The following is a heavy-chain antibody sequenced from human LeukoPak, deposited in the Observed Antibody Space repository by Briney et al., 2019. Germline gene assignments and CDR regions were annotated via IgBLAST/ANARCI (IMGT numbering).Heavy chain of an antibody. CDR2: INSDGSST. V-gene: IGHV3-74*01. CDR1: GFTFSSYW. D-gene: IGHD3-10*01. J-gene: IGHJ3*02. Sequence: GGSLRLSCAASGFTFSSYWMHWVRQAPGKGLVWVSRINSDGSSTSYADSVKGRFTISRDNSKNTLYLQMNSLRAEDTAVYYCARELLTMVRGVMVGDAFDIWGQGTMVTVSS. CDR3: ARELLTMVRGVMVGDAFDI.